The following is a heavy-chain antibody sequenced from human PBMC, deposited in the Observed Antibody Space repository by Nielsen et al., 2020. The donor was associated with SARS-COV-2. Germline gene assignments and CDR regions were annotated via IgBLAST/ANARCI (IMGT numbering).Heavy chain of an antibody. V-gene: IGHV3-9*01. Sequence: SLKISCAASGFTFDDYAMHWVRQAPGKGLEWVSGISWNSGSIGYADSVKGRFTISRDNAKNSLYLQMNSLRAEDTALYYCAKLSSRFSPSDDWGQGTLVTVSS. D-gene: IGHD6-13*01. CDR2: ISWNSGSI. CDR1: GFTFDDYA. J-gene: IGHJ4*02. CDR3: AKLSSRFSPSDD.